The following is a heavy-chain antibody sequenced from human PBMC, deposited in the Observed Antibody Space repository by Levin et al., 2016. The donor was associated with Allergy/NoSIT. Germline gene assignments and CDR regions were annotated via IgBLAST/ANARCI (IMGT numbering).Heavy chain of an antibody. Sequence: GESLKISCAASGFTFSSHWMSWVRQAPGKGLEWVANIKPDGSDKLYVDSVKGRFSISRDNTKNSLYLQMNSLRDEDTALYFCARISGGLGIGWFFDLWGRGTLVTVSS. J-gene: IGHJ2*01. CDR2: IKPDGSDK. D-gene: IGHD7-27*01. V-gene: IGHV3-7*01. CDR3: ARISGGLGIGWFFDL. CDR1: GFTFSSHW.